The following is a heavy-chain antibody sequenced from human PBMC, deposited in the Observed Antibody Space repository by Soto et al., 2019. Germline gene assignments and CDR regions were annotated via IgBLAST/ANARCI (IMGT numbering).Heavy chain of an antibody. J-gene: IGHJ6*02. CDR1: GYIIKNYW. Sequence: ESLKLSCKSSGYIIKNYWIGWVRQMPGQGLEWMGIIFPDDSDTRCSPSFQGQVTISADKSISTAYLQWSSLKASDTAMYYCARLGDSGTTGHYGMDVWGQGTTVTVSS. CDR3: ARLGDSGTTGHYGMDV. CDR2: IFPDDSDT. D-gene: IGHD3-10*01. V-gene: IGHV5-51*01.